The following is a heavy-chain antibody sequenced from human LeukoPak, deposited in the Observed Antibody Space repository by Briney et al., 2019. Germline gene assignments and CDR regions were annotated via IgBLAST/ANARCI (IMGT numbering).Heavy chain of an antibody. V-gene: IGHV4-34*01. Sequence: SETLSLTCAVYGGSFSGYYWSWIRQPPGKGLEWIGEINHSGSTNYNPSLKSRVTISVDTSKNQFSLKLSSVTAADTAVYYCASLPCKRFLAKRGCWFDPWGREPWSPSPQ. CDR2: INHSGST. D-gene: IGHD3-3*01. CDR3: ASLPCKRFLAKRGCWFDP. CDR1: GGSFSGYY. J-gene: IGHJ5*02.